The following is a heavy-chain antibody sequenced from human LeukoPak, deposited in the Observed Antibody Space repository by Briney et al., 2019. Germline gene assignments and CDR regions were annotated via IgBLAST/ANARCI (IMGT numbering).Heavy chain of an antibody. Sequence: GGSLRLSCTASGFTFSTYSMNWVRQAPGKGLEWVSYISSSGSTIYYADSVKGRFSISRDNAKNSLHLQMNSLRAEDTAVYYCARGTVAGKAPYWGQGTLVTVSS. CDR1: GFTFSTYS. CDR3: ARGTVAGKAPY. V-gene: IGHV3-48*01. D-gene: IGHD6-19*01. CDR2: ISSSGSTI. J-gene: IGHJ4*02.